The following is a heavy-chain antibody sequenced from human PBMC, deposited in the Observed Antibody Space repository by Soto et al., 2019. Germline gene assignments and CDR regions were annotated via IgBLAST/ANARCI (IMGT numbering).Heavy chain of an antibody. V-gene: IGHV1-69*13. D-gene: IGHD5-12*01. Sequence: ASVKVSCKASGGTFSSYAISWVRQAPGQGLEWMGGIIPIFGTANYAQKFQGRVTITADESTSTAYMELSSLRSEDTAVYYCAEGVLDIVATSYYYYGMDVWGQGTTVTVSS. J-gene: IGHJ6*02. CDR1: GGTFSSYA. CDR3: AEGVLDIVATSYYYYGMDV. CDR2: IIPIFGTA.